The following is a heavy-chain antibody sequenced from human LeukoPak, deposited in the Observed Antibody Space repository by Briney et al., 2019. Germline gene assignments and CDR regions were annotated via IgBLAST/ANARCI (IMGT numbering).Heavy chain of an antibody. CDR2: IYYSGST. Sequence: SETLSLTCTVSGGSIGRYYWSWIRQPPGKGLEWIGYIYYSGSTNYNPSLKSRVTISVGTSKNQFSLKVTSVTAADTAIYYCARHDSSGYKYWGQGTLVTVSS. D-gene: IGHD3-22*01. J-gene: IGHJ4*02. CDR1: GGSIGRYY. CDR3: ARHDSSGYKY. V-gene: IGHV4-59*08.